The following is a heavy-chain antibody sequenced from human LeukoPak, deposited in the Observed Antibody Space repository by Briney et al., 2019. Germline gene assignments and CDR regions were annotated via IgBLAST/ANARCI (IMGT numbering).Heavy chain of an antibody. J-gene: IGHJ4*02. CDR3: ARENYGDYAVDY. CDR2: IIPIFGTA. CDR1: GGTFSSYA. V-gene: IGHV1-69*05. Sequence: ASVKVSCKASGGTFSSYAISWVRQAPGQGLEWMGRIIPIFGTANYAQKFQGRVTITTDESTSKAYMELSSLRSEDTAVYYCARENYGDYAVDYWGQGTLVTVSS. D-gene: IGHD4-17*01.